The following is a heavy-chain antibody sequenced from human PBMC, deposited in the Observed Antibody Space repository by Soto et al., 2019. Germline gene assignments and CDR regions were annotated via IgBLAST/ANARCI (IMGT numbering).Heavy chain of an antibody. J-gene: IGHJ2*01. V-gene: IGHV1-69*13. CDR1: GGTFSSYA. Sequence: ASVKVSCKASGGTFSSYAISWVRQAPGQGLEWMGGIIPIFGTANYAQKFQGRVTITADESTSTAYMELSSLRSEDTAVYYCARDQWEEISGSYRYGWYFDLWGRGTLVTVSS. D-gene: IGHD3-10*01. CDR3: ARDQWEEISGSYRYGWYFDL. CDR2: IIPIFGTA.